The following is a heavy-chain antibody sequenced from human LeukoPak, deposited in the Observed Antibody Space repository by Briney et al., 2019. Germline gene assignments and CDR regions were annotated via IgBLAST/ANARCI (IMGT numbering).Heavy chain of an antibody. J-gene: IGHJ4*02. V-gene: IGHV3-66*02. Sequence: GGSLRLSCAASGFTVSSNYMSWVRQAPGKGLEWVSVIYSGGSTYYADSVKGRFTISRDNSKNTLYLQMNSLRAEDTAVYYCARDVKDSSGYYYRWTGDWGQGTPVTVSS. CDR3: ARDVKDSSGYYYRWTGD. D-gene: IGHD3-22*01. CDR2: IYSGGST. CDR1: GFTVSSNY.